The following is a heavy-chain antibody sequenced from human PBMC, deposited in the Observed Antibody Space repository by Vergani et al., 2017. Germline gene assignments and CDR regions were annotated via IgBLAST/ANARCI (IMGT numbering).Heavy chain of an antibody. J-gene: IGHJ6*03. D-gene: IGHD6-19*01. CDR2: MNPNSGNT. V-gene: IGHV1-8*01. Sequence: QVQLVQSGAEVKKPGASVKVSCKASGYTFTSYDINWVRQATGQGLECMGWMNPNSGNTGYAQKFQGRVTMTRNTSISTAYMELSSLRSEDTAVYYCARGYSSGLENYYYYYYMDVWGKGTTVTVSS. CDR1: GYTFTSYD. CDR3: ARGYSSGLENYYYYYYMDV.